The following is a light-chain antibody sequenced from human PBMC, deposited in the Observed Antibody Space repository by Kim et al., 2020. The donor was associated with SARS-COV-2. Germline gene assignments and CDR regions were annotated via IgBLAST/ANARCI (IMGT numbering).Light chain of an antibody. CDR3: KQYNSYVT. CDR2: EAS. V-gene: IGKV1-5*01. J-gene: IGKJ1*01. Sequence: SAPVGDRVTITGRASQSISSWLAGYQQKPGKAPKLLIYEASSLERGVPSRFSGSGSGTEFTLTISSLQPDDFATYSGKQYNSYVTFGQGTKVDIK. CDR1: QSISSW.